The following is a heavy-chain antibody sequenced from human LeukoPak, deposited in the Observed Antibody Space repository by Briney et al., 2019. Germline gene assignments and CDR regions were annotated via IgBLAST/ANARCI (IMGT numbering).Heavy chain of an antibody. CDR2: IYHSGST. CDR1: GYSISSGYY. Sequence: SETLSLTCTDSGYSISSGYYWGWIRQPPGKGLEWIGSIYHSGSTYYNPSLKSRVTISVDTSKNQFSLKLSSVTAADTAVYYCARAQGYWGQGTLVTVSS. J-gene: IGHJ4*02. CDR3: ARAQGY. V-gene: IGHV4-38-2*02.